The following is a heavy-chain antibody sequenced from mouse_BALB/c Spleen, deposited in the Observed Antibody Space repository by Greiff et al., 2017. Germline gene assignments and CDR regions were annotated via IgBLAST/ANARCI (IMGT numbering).Heavy chain of an antibody. CDR3: ASPSWYFDV. Sequence: VQLKQSGAELVRPGALVKLSCKASGFNIKDYYMHWVKQRPEQGLEWIGWIDPENGNTIYDPKFQGKASITADTSSNTAYLQLSSLTSEDTAVYYCASPSWYFDVWGAGTTVTVSS. V-gene: IGHV14-1*02. CDR2: IDPENGNT. CDR1: GFNIKDYY. J-gene: IGHJ1*01.